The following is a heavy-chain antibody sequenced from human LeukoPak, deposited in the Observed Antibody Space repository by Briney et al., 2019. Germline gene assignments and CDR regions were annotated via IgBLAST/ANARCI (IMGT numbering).Heavy chain of an antibody. CDR3: ARGRLGNYYFDY. CDR2: IYHSGST. Sequence: SETLSLTCAVSGYSISSGYYWGWIRQPPGNGLEWIGSIYHSGSTYYNPSLKSRVAISVDTSKNQFSLKLSSVTAADTAVYYCARGRLGNYYFDYWGQGTLVTVSS. V-gene: IGHV4-38-2*01. J-gene: IGHJ4*02. CDR1: GYSISSGYY. D-gene: IGHD4-23*01.